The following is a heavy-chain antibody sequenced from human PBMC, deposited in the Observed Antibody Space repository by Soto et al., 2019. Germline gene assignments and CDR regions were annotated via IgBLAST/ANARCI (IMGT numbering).Heavy chain of an antibody. CDR1: GFTFDDYA. Sequence: GGSLRLSCAASGFTFDDYAMHWVRQAPGKGLEWVSGISWNSGSIGYADSVKGRFTISRDNAKNSLYLQMNSLRAEGTALYYCAKDLFTYYYGSRDYYYYGMDVWGQGTTVTVSS. CDR3: AKDLFTYYYGSRDYYYYGMDV. V-gene: IGHV3-9*01. D-gene: IGHD3-10*01. J-gene: IGHJ6*02. CDR2: ISWNSGSI.